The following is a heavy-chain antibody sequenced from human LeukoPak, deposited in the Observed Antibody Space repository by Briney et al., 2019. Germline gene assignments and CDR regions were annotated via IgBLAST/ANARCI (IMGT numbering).Heavy chain of an antibody. D-gene: IGHD3-22*01. CDR1: GFTFSSYS. V-gene: IGHV3-21*01. J-gene: IGHJ6*03. CDR2: ISSSSSYI. CDR3: ARRYYDSSGYYSHYYYYYYIDV. Sequence: GGSLRLSCAASGFTFSSYSMNWVRQAPGKGLEWVSSISSSSSYIYYADSVKGRFTISRDNAKNSLYLQMNSLRAEDTAVYYCARRYYDSSGYYSHYYYYYYIDVWGKGTTVTISS.